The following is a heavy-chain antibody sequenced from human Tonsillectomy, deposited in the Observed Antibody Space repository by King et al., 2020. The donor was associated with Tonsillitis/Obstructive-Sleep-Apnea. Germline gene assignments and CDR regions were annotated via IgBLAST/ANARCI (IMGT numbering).Heavy chain of an antibody. J-gene: IGHJ6*03. CDR1: GGSFSGYY. CDR3: ATLGWAIVVMGAAKDYMDV. Sequence: VQLQQWGAGLLKPSETLSLTCAVYGGSFSGYYWSWIRQPPGKGLEWIGEINHSGSTNYNPSLKSRVTISVDTSKNQFSLKLSSVTAADTAVYYCATLGWAIVVMGAAKDYMDVWGKGTTVTVSS. V-gene: IGHV4-34*01. D-gene: IGHD2-15*01. CDR2: INHSGST.